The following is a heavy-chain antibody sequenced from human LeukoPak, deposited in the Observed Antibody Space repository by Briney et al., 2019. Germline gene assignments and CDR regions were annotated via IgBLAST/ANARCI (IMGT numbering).Heavy chain of an antibody. V-gene: IGHV1-18*01. J-gene: IGHJ6*02. Sequence: GASVKVSCKASGYTFTSHGISWVRQAPGQGLEWMGWISAYNGNTNYAQKLQGRVTMTTDTSTSTAYMELRSLRSDDTAVYYCARVKVTIFGVVIMSYYYGMDVWGQGTTVTVSS. D-gene: IGHD3-3*01. CDR3: ARVKVTIFGVVIMSYYYGMDV. CDR1: GYTFTSHG. CDR2: ISAYNGNT.